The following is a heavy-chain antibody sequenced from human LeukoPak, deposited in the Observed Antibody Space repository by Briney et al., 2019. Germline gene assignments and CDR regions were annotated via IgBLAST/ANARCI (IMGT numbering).Heavy chain of an antibody. CDR2: ISYDGSNK. J-gene: IGHJ4*02. D-gene: IGHD5-18*01. CDR1: GFTFSSYG. V-gene: IGHV3-30*18. CDR3: AKEGRGYSYGYVTPDFDY. Sequence: GGSLRLSCAASGFTFSSYGMHWVRQAPGKGLEWVAVISYDGSNKYYADSVKGRLTISRDNSKNTLYLQMNSLRAEDTAVYYCAKEGRGYSYGYVTPDFDYWGQGTLVTVSS.